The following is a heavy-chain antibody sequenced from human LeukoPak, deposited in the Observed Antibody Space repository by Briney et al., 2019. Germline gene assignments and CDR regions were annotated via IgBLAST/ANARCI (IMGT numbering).Heavy chain of an antibody. V-gene: IGHV1-69*05. CDR2: IIPIFGTA. Sequence: GASVKVSCKASGGTFSSYAISWVRQAPGQGLEWMGGIIPIFGTANYAQKFQGRVTITTDESTSTAYMELSGLRSEDTAVYYCARGIGGYDQGLDYWGQGTLVTVSS. D-gene: IGHD5-12*01. CDR3: ARGIGGYDQGLDY. CDR1: GGTFSSYA. J-gene: IGHJ4*02.